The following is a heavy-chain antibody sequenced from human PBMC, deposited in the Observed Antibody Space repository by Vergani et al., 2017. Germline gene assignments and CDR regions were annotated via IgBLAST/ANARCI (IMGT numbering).Heavy chain of an antibody. CDR2: ISKDSNKE. V-gene: IGHV3-30*03. CDR1: GFTFSNYG. J-gene: IGHJ3*01. Sequence: QVQLVESGGGVVQPGGSLRLSCVGSGFTFSNYGMHWVRQAPGKVLEWVGVISKDSNKEDYIDSVKARFTISRDNSKNTLYLQMNNLRTEDTALYYCAGGELIWDILNDAFRVWGQGRMVTVSS. D-gene: IGHD3-16*01. CDR3: AGGELIWDILNDAFRV.